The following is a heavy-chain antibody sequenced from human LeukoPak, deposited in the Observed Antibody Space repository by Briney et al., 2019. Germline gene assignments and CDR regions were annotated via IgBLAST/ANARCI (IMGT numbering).Heavy chain of an antibody. CDR3: ARVGCSSTSCYHNWFDP. CDR1: GGTFSSYA. Sequence: GASVKVSCKASGGTFSSYAISWVRQAPGQGLEWMGGIIPIFGTANYAQKFQGRVTITTDESTSTAYMELSSLRSEDTAVYYCARVGCSSTSCYHNWFDPWGQGTLVTVSS. D-gene: IGHD2-2*01. CDR2: IIPIFGTA. V-gene: IGHV1-69*05. J-gene: IGHJ5*02.